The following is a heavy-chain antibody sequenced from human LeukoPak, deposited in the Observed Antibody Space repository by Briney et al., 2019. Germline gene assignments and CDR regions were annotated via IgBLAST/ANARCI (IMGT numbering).Heavy chain of an antibody. Sequence: GGSLRLSCAASGFTFTNYAMTWVRQAPGKGLEWVSSISASGVMTYYADSVKGRFTVSRDNSKNSLYLQMSSLTAADTAVYYCARKGGGSSGYYYGYWGQGTLVTVSS. CDR3: ARKGGGSSGYYYGY. CDR1: GFTFTNYA. J-gene: IGHJ4*02. V-gene: IGHV3-23*01. D-gene: IGHD3-22*01. CDR2: ISASGVMT.